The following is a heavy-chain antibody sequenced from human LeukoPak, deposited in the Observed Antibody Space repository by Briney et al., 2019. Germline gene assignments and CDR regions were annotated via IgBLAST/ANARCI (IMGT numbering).Heavy chain of an antibody. Sequence: PGGSLRLSCAASGFTFNTAYMSWLRQTPGKGLEWVGRLKSRSQGATADYAAPVKCRFTISRDDSKNTLYLQMNSLKIEDTGVYYWATDRNLFDPWRQGTLDSVSS. CDR2: LKSRSQGATA. CDR1: GFTFNTAY. J-gene: IGHJ5*02. CDR3: ATDRNLFDP. V-gene: IGHV3-15*01.